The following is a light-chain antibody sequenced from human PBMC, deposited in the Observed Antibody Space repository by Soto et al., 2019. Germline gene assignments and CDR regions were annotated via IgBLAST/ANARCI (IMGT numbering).Light chain of an antibody. CDR2: ENN. CDR1: SSNVGNNY. J-gene: IGLJ2*01. Sequence: QSVLTQPPSVSAAPGQKVTISYSGSSSNVGNNYVSWYQYLPGTAPKLLIYENNKRPSGIPDRFSGSKSGTSATLGITGLQTGDEADYYCGTWDTSLSAHVVFGGGTKLTVL. CDR3: GTWDTSLSAHVV. V-gene: IGLV1-51*02.